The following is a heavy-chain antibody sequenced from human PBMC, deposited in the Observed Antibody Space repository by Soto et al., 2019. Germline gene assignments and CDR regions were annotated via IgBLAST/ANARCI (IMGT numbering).Heavy chain of an antibody. CDR2: IWYSGTT. CDR3: ARLPWADYGGIFDP. D-gene: IGHD4-17*01. V-gene: IGHV4-59*11. J-gene: IGHJ5*02. CDR1: GGSISGHY. Sequence: GGSISGHYWSWIRQPPGKGLEWIGYIWYSGTTNYNPSLKSRVTISVDTSKNQFSLKLRSVTAADTAVYSCARLPWADYGGIFDPWGQGTLVTVS.